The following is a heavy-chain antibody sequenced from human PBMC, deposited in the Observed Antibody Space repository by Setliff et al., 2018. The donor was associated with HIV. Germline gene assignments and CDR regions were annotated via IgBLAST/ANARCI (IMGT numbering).Heavy chain of an antibody. V-gene: IGHV4-31*01. CDR2: VYFSGSA. J-gene: IGHJ4*02. Sequence: SQTLSLTCSVSGDSIISGDFFWSWIRQSPGKGLEWIGYVYFSGSATLNPSLKSPVSISVDTSKNQFYLTLSSVTAADTAIYYCARGRVFCDGDSCYHFDNWGQGILVTVSS. D-gene: IGHD2-21*02. CDR3: ARGRVFCDGDSCYHFDN. CDR1: GDSIISGDFF.